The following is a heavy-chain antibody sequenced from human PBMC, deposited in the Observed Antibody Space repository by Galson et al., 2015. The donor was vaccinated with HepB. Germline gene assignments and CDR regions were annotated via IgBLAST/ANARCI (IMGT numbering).Heavy chain of an antibody. CDR2: ISSSSSTI. CDR1: GFTFSSYS. Sequence: SLRLSCAASGFTFSSYSMNWVRQAPGKGLEWVSYISSSSSTIYYADSVKGRFTISRDNAKNSLYLQMNSLRDEDTAVYYCARGQIEDIVVVPAAMRGDNWFDPWGQGTLVTVSS. D-gene: IGHD2-2*01. CDR3: ARGQIEDIVVVPAAMRGDNWFDP. J-gene: IGHJ5*02. V-gene: IGHV3-48*02.